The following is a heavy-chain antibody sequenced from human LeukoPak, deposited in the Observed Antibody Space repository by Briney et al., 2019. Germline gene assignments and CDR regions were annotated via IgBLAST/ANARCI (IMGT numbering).Heavy chain of an antibody. Sequence: GGSLRLSCVVSGFTFSSYGMHWVRQAPGKGLEWVSYISGSSSPIYYADSVKGRFTISRDNAKNSLYLQMNSLRDEDTAVYYCARDSYYGSGSYSNGGGRFDYWGQGTLVTVSS. D-gene: IGHD3-10*01. CDR1: GFTFSSYG. CDR3: ARDSYYGSGSYSNGGGRFDY. CDR2: ISGSSSPI. V-gene: IGHV3-48*02. J-gene: IGHJ4*02.